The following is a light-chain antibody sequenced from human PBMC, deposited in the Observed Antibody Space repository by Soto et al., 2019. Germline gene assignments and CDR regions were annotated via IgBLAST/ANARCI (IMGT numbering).Light chain of an antibody. V-gene: IGKV3-20*01. CDR2: AAS. J-gene: IGKJ4*01. CDR1: QTISSSY. Sequence: EIVLNQSPHPLFLSPGARASLSCRTSQTISSSYFSWYQQKPGQSPRLLVYAASIRAPGIPDRFSGSGSGADFTLTISRLEPAELAVYYCQHYDGSLTFGGGTRVEI. CDR3: QHYDGSLT.